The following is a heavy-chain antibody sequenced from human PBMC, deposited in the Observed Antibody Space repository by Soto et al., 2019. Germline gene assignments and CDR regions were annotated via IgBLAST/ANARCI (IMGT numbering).Heavy chain of an antibody. V-gene: IGHV3-23*01. D-gene: IGHD1-26*01. CDR3: ARLRYSGSYWGHDY. J-gene: IGHJ4*02. CDR2: ISGSGGST. Sequence: GGSLRLSCAASGFTFSSYAMSWVRQAPGKGLEWVSAISGSGGSTYYADSVKGRFTISRDNSKNTLYLQMNSLRAEDTAVYYCARLRYSGSYWGHDYWGQGSLVTGSS. CDR1: GFTFSSYA.